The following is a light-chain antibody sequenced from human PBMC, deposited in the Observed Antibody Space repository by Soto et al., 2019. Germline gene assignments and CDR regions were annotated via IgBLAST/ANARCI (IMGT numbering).Light chain of an antibody. CDR2: GES. J-gene: IGKJ4*01. CDR3: QQSRSSPLLT. V-gene: IGKV3-20*01. Sequence: ENVLTQSPGTLSLSPGERATLSCRASQSVSSSYLAWYQQEPGQAPRLLIYGESSRATGIPDRFSGSGSGTDFTLTNSRLEPEDFAVYYCQQSRSSPLLTFGGGTKVEIK. CDR1: QSVSSSY.